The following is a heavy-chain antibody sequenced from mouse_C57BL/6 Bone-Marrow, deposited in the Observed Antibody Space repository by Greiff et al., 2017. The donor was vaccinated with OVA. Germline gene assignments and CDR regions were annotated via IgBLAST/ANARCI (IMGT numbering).Heavy chain of an antibody. CDR2: IYPGSGST. D-gene: IGHD2-5*01. CDR3: ARTPGRYSNRYAMDY. Sequence: QVQLQQPGAELVKPGASVKMSCKASGYTFTSYWITWVKQRPGQGLEWIGDIYPGSGSTNYNEKFKSKATLTVDTSSSTAYMQLSSLTSEDSAVYYCARTPGRYSNRYAMDYWGQGTSVTVSS. J-gene: IGHJ4*01. V-gene: IGHV1-55*01. CDR1: GYTFTSYW.